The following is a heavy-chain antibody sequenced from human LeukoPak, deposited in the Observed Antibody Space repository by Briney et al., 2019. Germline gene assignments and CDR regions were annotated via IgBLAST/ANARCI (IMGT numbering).Heavy chain of an antibody. V-gene: IGHV4-34*01. CDR1: GGSFSGYY. CDR2: INHSGST. Sequence: SETLSLTCAVYGGSFSGYYWSWIRQPPGKGVEWIGEINHSGSTNYNPSLKSRVTISVDTSKNQFSRKLSSVTAADTAVYYCARAASYDFWSGYRSPGPIDYWGQGTLVTVSS. J-gene: IGHJ4*02. CDR3: ARAASYDFWSGYRSPGPIDY. D-gene: IGHD3-3*01.